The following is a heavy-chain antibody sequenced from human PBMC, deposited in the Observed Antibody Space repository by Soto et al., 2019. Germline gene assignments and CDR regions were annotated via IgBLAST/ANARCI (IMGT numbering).Heavy chain of an antibody. D-gene: IGHD6-13*01. V-gene: IGHV3-23*01. J-gene: IGHJ1*01. CDR2: ISGSGGST. CDR1: GFTFSSYA. CDR3: ATLNVAAGMGYFQH. Sequence: GGSLRLSCAASGFTFSSYAMSWVRQAPGKGLEWVSAISGSGGSTYYADSVKGRFTISRDNSKNTLYLQMNSLRAEDTAVYYCATLNVAAGMGYFQHWGQGTLVTVSS.